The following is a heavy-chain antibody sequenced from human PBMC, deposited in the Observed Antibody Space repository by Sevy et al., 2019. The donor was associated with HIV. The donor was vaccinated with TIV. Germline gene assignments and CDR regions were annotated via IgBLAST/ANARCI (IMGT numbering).Heavy chain of an antibody. CDR3: ARDQPVGMDV. Sequence: GGSLRLSCAASGFTFSDYYMSWIRQAPGKGLEWVSYISSSGSTVYYADPVKGRFTISRVNAKNSLYLQMNSLRAEDTAVYYCARDQPVGMDVWGQGTTVTVSS. CDR1: GFTFSDYY. V-gene: IGHV3-11*01. CDR2: ISSSGSTV. J-gene: IGHJ6*02.